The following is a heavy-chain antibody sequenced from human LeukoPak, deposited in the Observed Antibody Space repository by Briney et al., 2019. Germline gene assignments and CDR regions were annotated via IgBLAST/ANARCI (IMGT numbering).Heavy chain of an antibody. CDR3: ARLGYYDSSGSDY. D-gene: IGHD3-22*01. V-gene: IGHV4-39*01. J-gene: IGHJ4*02. CDR1: GGSISSSSYY. CDR2: IYYSGST. Sequence: SETLSLTCTVSGGSISSSSYYWGWTRQPPGKGLEWIGSIYYSGSTYYNPSLKSRVTISVDTSKNQFSLKLSSVTAADTAVYCCARLGYYDSSGSDYWGQGTLVTVSS.